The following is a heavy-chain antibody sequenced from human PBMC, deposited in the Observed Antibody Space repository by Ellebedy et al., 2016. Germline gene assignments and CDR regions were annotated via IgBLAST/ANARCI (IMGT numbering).Heavy chain of an antibody. CDR1: GYTFTSYY. CDR3: ASGLPIAVAGHYYYYGMDV. V-gene: IGHV1-46*01. Sequence: ASVKVSCXASGYTFTSYYMHWVRQAPGQGLEWMGIINPSGGSTSYAQKFQGRVTITRDTSASTAYMELSSLRSEDTAVYYCASGLPIAVAGHYYYYGMDVWGQGTTVTVSS. J-gene: IGHJ6*02. CDR2: INPSGGST. D-gene: IGHD6-19*01.